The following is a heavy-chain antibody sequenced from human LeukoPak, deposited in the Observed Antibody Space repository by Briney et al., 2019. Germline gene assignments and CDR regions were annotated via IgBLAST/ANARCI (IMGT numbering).Heavy chain of an antibody. D-gene: IGHD1-1*01. V-gene: IGHV3-21*01. Sequence: PGGSLRLSCAASGFTFSSYGMNWVRQAPVKGLEWVSSVSSSSSYIYYADSVKGRFTISRDNAKNSLSLQMNSLRAEDTAVYYCARDQRATASTGSYFDYWGQGTLVTVSS. J-gene: IGHJ4*02. CDR1: GFTFSSYG. CDR2: VSSSSSYI. CDR3: ARDQRATASTGSYFDY.